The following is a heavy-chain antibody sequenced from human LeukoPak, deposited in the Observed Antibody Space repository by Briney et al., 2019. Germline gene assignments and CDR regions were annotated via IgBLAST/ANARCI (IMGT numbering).Heavy chain of an antibody. CDR2: IYYRGST. CDR3: ATKRSGWYNYYYMDV. CDR1: GGSISSSSYY. Sequence: PSETLSLTCTVSGGSISSSSYYWGWIRQPPGKGLEWIGSIYYRGSTDYNLSLKSRVTMYVDTSKNQFSLKLNSVTAADTAVYYCATKRSGWYNYYYMDVWGKGTTVTVSS. D-gene: IGHD6-19*01. V-gene: IGHV4-39*01. J-gene: IGHJ6*03.